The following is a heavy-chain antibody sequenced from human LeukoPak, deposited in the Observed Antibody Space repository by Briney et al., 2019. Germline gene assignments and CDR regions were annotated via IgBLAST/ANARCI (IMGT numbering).Heavy chain of an antibody. J-gene: IGHJ4*02. CDR3: ARGTLRAGSGTRYYFDY. V-gene: IGHV1-2*04. Sequence: ASVKVSCKASGYTFTGYYMHWVRQAPGQGLEWMGWINPNSGGTNYAQKFQGWVTMTRDTSISTAYMELSRLRSDDTAVYYCARGTLRAGSGTRYYFDYWGQGTLVTVSS. CDR2: INPNSGGT. CDR1: GYTFTGYY. D-gene: IGHD2-2*01.